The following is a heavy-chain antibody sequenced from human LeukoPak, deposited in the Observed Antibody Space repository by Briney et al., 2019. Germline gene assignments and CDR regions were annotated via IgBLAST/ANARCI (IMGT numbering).Heavy chain of an antibody. Sequence: ASVKVSCKASGYTFTSYGISWVRQAPGQGLEWMGWISAYNGNTNYAQKLQGRVTMTTDTSTSTAYMELRSLRSDDTAVYYCARDLRPLAAAGLFDPWGQGTLVTVSS. CDR2: ISAYNGNT. D-gene: IGHD6-13*01. CDR3: ARDLRPLAAAGLFDP. J-gene: IGHJ5*02. V-gene: IGHV1-18*01. CDR1: GYTFTSYG.